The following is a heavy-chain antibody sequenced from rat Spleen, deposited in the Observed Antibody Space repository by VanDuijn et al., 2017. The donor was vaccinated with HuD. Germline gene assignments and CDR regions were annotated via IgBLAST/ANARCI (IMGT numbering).Heavy chain of an antibody. CDR1: GFSLTSYT. J-gene: IGHJ2*01. CDR3: ARSPY. CDR2: IWTGGST. Sequence: QVQLKESGPGLVQPSQTLSLTCTVSGFSLTSYTVSWVRQPTGKGLEWMGIIWTGGSTDYNSALKSRLSISKDTSKSQVFLKMNSLQTEDTATYYCARSPYWGQGVMVTVSS. V-gene: IGHV2-30*01.